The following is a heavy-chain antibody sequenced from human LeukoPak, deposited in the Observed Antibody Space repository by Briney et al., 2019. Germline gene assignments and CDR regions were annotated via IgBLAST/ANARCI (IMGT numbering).Heavy chain of an antibody. J-gene: IGHJ4*02. D-gene: IGHD6-19*01. CDR2: INPNSGGT. CDR3: ARGVSSGWYYSYFGY. CDR1: GYTFTGYY. V-gene: IGHV1-2*02. Sequence: ASVKVSCKASGYTFTGYYMHWVRQAPGQGLEWMGWINPNSGGTNYAQKFQGRVTMTRDTSISIAYMELSRLRSDDTAVYYCARGVSSGWYYSYFGYWGQGTLVTVSS.